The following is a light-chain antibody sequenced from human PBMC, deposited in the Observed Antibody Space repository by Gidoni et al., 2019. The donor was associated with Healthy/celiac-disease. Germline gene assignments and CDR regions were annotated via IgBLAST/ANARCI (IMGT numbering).Light chain of an antibody. CDR1: QSLLHSNGYNY. V-gene: IGKV2-28*01. CDR3: MQALQLLT. CDR2: LGS. J-gene: IGKJ4*01. Sequence: DIVMTQSPLSLPVTPGEPASISCRSSQSLLHSNGYNYLDWYLQKPGQSPQLLIYLGSNRASGVPDRFSGSGSGTDFTLKISRVEAEDVGVYYCMQALQLLTFGGGTKVEFK.